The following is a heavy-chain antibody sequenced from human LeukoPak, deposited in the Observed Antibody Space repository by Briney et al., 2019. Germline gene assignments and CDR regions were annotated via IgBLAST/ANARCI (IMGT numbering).Heavy chain of an antibody. D-gene: IGHD6-19*01. CDR2: ISYDGINK. CDR3: AKDKSSGWYLDYFDY. CDR1: GFTFRSYG. Sequence: GGSLRLSCAASGFTFRSYGMHWVRQAPGKGLEWAALISYDGINKYYADSVKGRFTISRDNSDNTLYLQMNSLRAEDTAMYYCAKDKSSGWYLDYFDYWGQGTLVIVSS. J-gene: IGHJ4*02. V-gene: IGHV3-30*18.